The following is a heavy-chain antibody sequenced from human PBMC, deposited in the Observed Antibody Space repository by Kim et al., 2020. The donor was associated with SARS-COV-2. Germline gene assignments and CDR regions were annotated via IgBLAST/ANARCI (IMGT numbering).Heavy chain of an antibody. V-gene: IGHV1-2*04. CDR2: INPNSGGT. CDR1: GYTFTGYY. Sequence: ASVKVSCKASGYTFTGYYMHWVRQAPGQGLEWMGWINPNSGGTNYAQKFQGWVTMTRDTSNSTAYMELSRLRSDDTAVYYCARYLQYGSSWYEPNYGMDVWGQGTTVTVSS. D-gene: IGHD6-13*01. J-gene: IGHJ6*02. CDR3: ARYLQYGSSWYEPNYGMDV.